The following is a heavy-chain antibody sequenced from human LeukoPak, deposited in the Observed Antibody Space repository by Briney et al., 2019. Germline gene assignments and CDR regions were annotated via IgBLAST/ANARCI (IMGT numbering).Heavy chain of an antibody. CDR3: ARGVGGSSSSLNWFDP. J-gene: IGHJ5*02. Sequence: ASVKVSCKASGYTFTDYYMHWVRQAPGQGLEWMGWINPNGGGTNYAQKFQGRVTMTRDTSFNTGYMGLSSLRSDDTAVYYCARGVGGSSSSLNWFDPWGQGTLVTVSS. D-gene: IGHD6-6*01. CDR1: GYTFTDYY. V-gene: IGHV1-2*02. CDR2: INPNGGGT.